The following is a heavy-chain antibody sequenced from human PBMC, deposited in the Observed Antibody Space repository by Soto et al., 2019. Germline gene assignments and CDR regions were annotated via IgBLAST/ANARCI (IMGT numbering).Heavy chain of an antibody. Sequence: QVQLVQSGAGVKKPGASVKVSCKASGYSFTSWTIHWVRQAPGKSLESMGWIDAGNGITKYSQKFQDRVTITRDTSASTAYMELNSLRCKDTAVYYCASWRGAFDSWGQGALVTVSS. J-gene: IGHJ4*02. V-gene: IGHV1-3*01. D-gene: IGHD1-26*01. CDR1: GYSFTSWT. CDR2: IDAGNGIT. CDR3: ASWRGAFDS.